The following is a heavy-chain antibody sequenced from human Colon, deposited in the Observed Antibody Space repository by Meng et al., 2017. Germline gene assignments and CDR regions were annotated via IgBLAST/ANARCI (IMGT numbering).Heavy chain of an antibody. V-gene: IGHV4-61*01. D-gene: IGHD3-10*01. CDR3: ARFYGSGTFEVHDY. CDR2: IHYSGSR. CDR1: GGSVSSASYY. J-gene: IGHJ4*02. Sequence: QVYLPDAGQGPERPSETLSLTCNVSGGSVSSASYYWSWIRQPPGKGLEWIGLIHYSGSRNYNPSLKSRVTMSVDTSKNQVSLRLTSVTAADTAVYYCARFYGSGTFEVHDYWGQGTLVTVSS.